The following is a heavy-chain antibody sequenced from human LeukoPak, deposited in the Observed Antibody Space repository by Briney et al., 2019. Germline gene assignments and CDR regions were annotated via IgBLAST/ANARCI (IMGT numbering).Heavy chain of an antibody. CDR2: IYPADSDT. J-gene: IGHJ3*02. V-gene: IGHV5-51*01. CDR1: GHSFTNHW. CDR3: PRRGYCSGGDCFSNVFDI. Sequence: GESLTISCEVSGHSFTNHWISWVRQLPGKGLEWMGIIYPADSDTRYSPSFQGHVTISAEKSISNAYLQWSSLQASDTAMYYCPRRGYCSGGDCFSNVFDIWGQGKVVPVSS. D-gene: IGHD2-15*01.